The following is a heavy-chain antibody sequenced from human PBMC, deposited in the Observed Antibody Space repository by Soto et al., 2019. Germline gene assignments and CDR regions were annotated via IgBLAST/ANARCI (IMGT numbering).Heavy chain of an antibody. V-gene: IGHV3-30*03. D-gene: IGHD3-10*01. Sequence: QVQLVESGGGVVQPGRSPRLSCAASGFTFRSYAMHWVRQTPGKGLEWVAYISYDGKKTYYADSVKGRFTISRDNYQNTLFLQMSSLQFEDTSVYSCVRGDGSGSFLLDYWGRGTLVTVSS. J-gene: IGHJ4*02. CDR3: VRGDGSGSFLLDY. CDR1: GFTFRSYA. CDR2: ISYDGKKT.